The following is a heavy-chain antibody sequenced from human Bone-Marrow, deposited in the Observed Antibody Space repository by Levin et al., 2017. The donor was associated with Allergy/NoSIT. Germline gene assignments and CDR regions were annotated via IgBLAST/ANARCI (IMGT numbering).Heavy chain of an antibody. CDR1: GFTFGNYA. CDR2: ISWNSVTI. CDR3: AKDYHDFWRCYSEGHWYFDL. Sequence: GGSLRLSCAASGFTFGNYAMHWVRQAPGKGLEWVSGISWNSVTIGYAESVRGRFTISRDNAKNSLYLQMNSLRAGDTALYYCAKDYHDFWRCYSEGHWYFDLWGRGTLVTVSS. D-gene: IGHD3-3*01. J-gene: IGHJ2*01. V-gene: IGHV3-9*01.